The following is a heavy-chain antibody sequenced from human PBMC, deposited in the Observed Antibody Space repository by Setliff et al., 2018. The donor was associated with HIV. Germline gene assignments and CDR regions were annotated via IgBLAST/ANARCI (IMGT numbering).Heavy chain of an antibody. CDR1: GFIFSRYG. J-gene: IGHJ6*03. Sequence: GGSLRLSCAASGFIFSRYGMTWVRQAPGKGLEWFGRIRPKRKSSTTEYAASVKGRFTISRDDSKNSLYLQMNSLKSEDTAVYYCTRHVDSGTYMDVWGRGTTVTVSS. CDR3: TRHVDSGTYMDV. V-gene: IGHV3-72*01. CDR2: IRPKRKSSTT. D-gene: IGHD5-18*01.